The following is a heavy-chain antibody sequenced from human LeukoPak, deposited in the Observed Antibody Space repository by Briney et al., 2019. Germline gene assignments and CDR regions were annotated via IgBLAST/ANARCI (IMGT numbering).Heavy chain of an antibody. Sequence: ASVKVSFKSSVYTFTGYYMHGVRQAPGQGREWMGWINPNSGGRHYAQKFQGRVTMTRDTSISTAYMELSRLRSDDTAVYYCARDIRWLVLGYFDYWGQGTLVTVSS. J-gene: IGHJ4*02. CDR1: VYTFTGYY. V-gene: IGHV1-2*02. CDR2: INPNSGGR. D-gene: IGHD6-19*01. CDR3: ARDIRWLVLGYFDY.